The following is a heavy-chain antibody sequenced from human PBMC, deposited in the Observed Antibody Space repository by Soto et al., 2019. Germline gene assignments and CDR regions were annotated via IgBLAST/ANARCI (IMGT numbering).Heavy chain of an antibody. J-gene: IGHJ6*02. V-gene: IGHV3-7*03. CDR3: ARDRYCSSTSYYTYYYYGMDV. CDR2: IKQDGSEK. D-gene: IGHD2-2*02. Sequence: LRLSCAASGFTFSSYWMSWVRQAPGKGLEWVANIKQDGSEKYYVDSVKGRFTISRDNAKNSLYLQMNSLRAGDTAVYYCARDRYCSSTSYYTYYYYGMDVWGQGTTVTVSS. CDR1: GFTFSSYW.